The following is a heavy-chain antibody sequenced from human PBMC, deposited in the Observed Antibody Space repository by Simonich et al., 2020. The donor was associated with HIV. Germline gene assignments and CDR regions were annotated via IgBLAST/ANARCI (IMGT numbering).Heavy chain of an antibody. D-gene: IGHD3-3*01. CDR2: ISSSGSTI. V-gene: IGHV3-48*03. CDR1: GFTFSSYE. J-gene: IGHJ4*02. Sequence: EVQLVESGGGLVQPGGSLRLSCAASGFTFSSYEMNWVRQAPGKGLEWVSYISSSGSTINYADSVKGRFTISRDNAKNSLYLQMNSLRAEDTAVDYCARDPYNFWSGSHFDYWGQGTLVTVSS. CDR3: ARDPYNFWSGSHFDY.